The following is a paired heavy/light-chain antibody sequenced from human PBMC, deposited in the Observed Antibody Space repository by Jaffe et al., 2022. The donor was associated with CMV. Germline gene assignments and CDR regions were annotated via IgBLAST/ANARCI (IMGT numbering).Light chain of an antibody. J-gene: IGKJ2*01. Sequence: EIVLTQSPGTLSLSPGERATLSCRAGRSVSSNYLAWYQQKPGQAPRLLIYGVSNRATGIPDRFSGSGSGTDFTLTISRLEPEDFAVYYCQQFSTSPRMYTFGQGTKLEIK. V-gene: IGKV3-20*01. CDR1: RSVSSNY. CDR3: QQFSTSPRMYT. CDR2: GVS.
Heavy chain of an antibody. Sequence: QVQLQESGPGLVKPSGTLSLTCGVSGGSISNDNWWGWVRQTPGKGLEWIGEVYHGGSTNYNPSLKNRVTISVDKSKNQFSLKLSSMTAADTAVYYCARGNDFWNGYYHLDYWGQGTLVTVSS. J-gene: IGHJ4*02. V-gene: IGHV4-4*02. D-gene: IGHD3-3*01. CDR2: VYHGGST. CDR1: GGSISNDNW. CDR3: ARGNDFWNGYYHLDY.